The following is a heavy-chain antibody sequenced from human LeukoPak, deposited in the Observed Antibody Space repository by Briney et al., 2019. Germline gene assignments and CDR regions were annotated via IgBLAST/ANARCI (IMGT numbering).Heavy chain of an antibody. CDR1: GYTFTGYY. D-gene: IGHD6-19*01. Sequence: ASVKVSCKASGYTFTGYYIHWVRQAPGQGLEWMGWINPNSGGTNYAQKFQGRVTMTRDTSISTAYMELSRLRSDDTAVYYCAIGYGYSSGLPDYWGQGTLVTVSS. CDR3: AIGYGYSSGLPDY. V-gene: IGHV1-2*02. J-gene: IGHJ4*02. CDR2: INPNSGGT.